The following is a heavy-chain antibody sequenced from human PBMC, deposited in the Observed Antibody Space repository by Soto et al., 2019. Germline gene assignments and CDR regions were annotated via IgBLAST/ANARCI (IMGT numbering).Heavy chain of an antibody. V-gene: IGHV3-11*01. J-gene: IGHJ4*02. D-gene: IGHD1-26*01. CDR2: ISSSGSTK. CDR1: GFTFSDYY. CDR3: AREAGSKGWGAKARGPYYFDY. Sequence: GGSLRLSCAASGFTFSDYYMSWIRQAPGKGLEWVSYISSSGSTKYYADSVKGRFTISRDKAKNSLYLQMNSLRAEDTAVYYCAREAGSKGWGAKARGPYYFDYWGQGTLVTVSS.